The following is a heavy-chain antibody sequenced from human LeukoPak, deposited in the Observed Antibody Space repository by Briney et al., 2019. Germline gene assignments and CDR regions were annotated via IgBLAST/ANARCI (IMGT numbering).Heavy chain of an antibody. Sequence: SQTLSLTCTVSGGSISSGGYYWSWIRQHPGKGLEWIGYIYYSGSTYYNPSLKSRVTISVDTSKNQFSLKLSSVTAADTAMYYCARRGRYCGGDCYSRASAYFDYWGQGTLVTVSS. CDR2: IYYSGST. CDR1: GGSISSGGYY. V-gene: IGHV4-31*03. J-gene: IGHJ4*02. CDR3: ARRGRYCGGDCYSRASAYFDY. D-gene: IGHD2-21*02.